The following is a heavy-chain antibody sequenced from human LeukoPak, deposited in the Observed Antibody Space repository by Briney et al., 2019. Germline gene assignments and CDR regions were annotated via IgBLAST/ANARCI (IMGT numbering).Heavy chain of an antibody. Sequence: GGSLRLSCAASGFSVGSNYMTWVRQAPGKGLEWVSVIYSGDNTYYADSVKGRFTISRDISKNTLCLQMNILRAEYTATYYCARDTGSGYCSGGRCRGAFDIWGQGTTVTVSS. CDR2: IYSGDNT. CDR3: ARDTGSGYCSGGRCRGAFDI. V-gene: IGHV3-53*01. J-gene: IGHJ3*02. CDR1: GFSVGSNY. D-gene: IGHD2-15*01.